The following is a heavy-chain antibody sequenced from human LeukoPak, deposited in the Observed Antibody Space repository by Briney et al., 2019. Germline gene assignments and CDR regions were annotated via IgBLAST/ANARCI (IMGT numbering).Heavy chain of an antibody. CDR1: GYSISSGYY. Sequence: SETLSLTCAVSGYSISSGYYWGWIRQPPGKGLEWIGSIYHSGSTYYNPSLKSRVTISADTSKNQFSLKLSSVTAADTAVYYCVAVVAAALYYFDHWGQGTLVTVSS. CDR3: VAVVAAALYYFDH. V-gene: IGHV4-38-2*01. CDR2: IYHSGST. D-gene: IGHD2-15*01. J-gene: IGHJ4*02.